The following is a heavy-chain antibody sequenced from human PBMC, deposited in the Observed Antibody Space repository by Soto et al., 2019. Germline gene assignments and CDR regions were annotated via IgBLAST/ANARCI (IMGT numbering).Heavy chain of an antibody. V-gene: IGHV1-8*01. CDR3: ATSLNCNSVNAFDI. Sequence: ASVKVSCKASGYTFTSYDINWVRQATGQGLEWMGWMNSNSGNTGYAQKFQGRVTMTRDTSISTAYMELSSLRSEDTAVYYCATSLNCNSVNAFDIWGQGTMVTVSS. CDR1: GYTFTSYD. D-gene: IGHD1-7*01. J-gene: IGHJ3*02. CDR2: MNSNSGNT.